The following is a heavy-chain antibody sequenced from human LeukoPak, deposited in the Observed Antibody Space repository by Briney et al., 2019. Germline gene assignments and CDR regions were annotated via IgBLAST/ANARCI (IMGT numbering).Heavy chain of an antibody. CDR1: GGSISSSSDY. J-gene: IGHJ4*02. D-gene: IGHD3-10*01. CDR2: IFHSGST. V-gene: IGHV4-39*07. Sequence: SETLSLTCTVSGGSISSSSDYWGWIRQPPGKGLEWIGSIFHSGSTYYNPSLKSRVTISVDTSENQFSLNLASVTAADTAVYYCARGGAVLLWFGDDMPFDYWGQGTLVTVSS. CDR3: ARGGAVLLWFGDDMPFDY.